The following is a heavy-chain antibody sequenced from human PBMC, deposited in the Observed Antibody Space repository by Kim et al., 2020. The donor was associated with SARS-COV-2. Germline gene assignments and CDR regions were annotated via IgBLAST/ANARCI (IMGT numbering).Heavy chain of an antibody. CDR2: IYYSGST. Sequence: SETLSLTCTVSGGSISSGGYYWSWIRQHPGKGLEWIGYIYYSGSTYYNPSLKSRVTISVDTSKNQFSLKLSSVTAADTAVYYCARVPTNIVANHTYHIWGQGTMVTVSS. V-gene: IGHV4-31*03. CDR1: GGSISSGGYY. CDR3: ARVPTNIVANHTYHI. D-gene: IGHD5-12*01. J-gene: IGHJ3*02.